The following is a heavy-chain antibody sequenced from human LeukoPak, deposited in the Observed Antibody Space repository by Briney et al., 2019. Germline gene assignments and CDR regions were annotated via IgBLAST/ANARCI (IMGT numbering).Heavy chain of an antibody. Sequence: SETLSLTCAVYGGSISSYYWSWIRQPPGKGLEWIAYISDIGSINYNPSLKSRVTISLETSKNQFSLKLSSVTAADTAVYYCAGHHPRNTVDFWGQGTLVTVSS. CDR1: GGSISSYY. D-gene: IGHD2/OR15-2a*01. CDR3: AGHHPRNTVDF. J-gene: IGHJ4*02. CDR2: ISDIGSI. V-gene: IGHV4-59*08.